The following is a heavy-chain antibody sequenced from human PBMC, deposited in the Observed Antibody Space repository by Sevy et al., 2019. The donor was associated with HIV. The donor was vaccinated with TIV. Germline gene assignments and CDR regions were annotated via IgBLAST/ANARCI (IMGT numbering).Heavy chain of an antibody. CDR1: GFTVSGNY. J-gene: IGHJ6*02. Sequence: GGSLRLSCEASGFTVSGNYMAWVRLAPGNGLEWVSLIDSGGSTYYADSVKGRFTISRDNAKNTLYLQMNPLRAEDTAVYFCARDRYYDASGYYYYYYGMDVWGQGTTVTVSS. CDR2: IDSGGST. D-gene: IGHD3-22*01. V-gene: IGHV3-66*01. CDR3: ARDRYYDASGYYYYYYGMDV.